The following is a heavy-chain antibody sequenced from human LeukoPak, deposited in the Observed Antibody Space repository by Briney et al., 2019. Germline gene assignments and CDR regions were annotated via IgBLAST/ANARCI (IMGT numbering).Heavy chain of an antibody. D-gene: IGHD6-13*01. CDR2: IYHSGST. Sequence: SETLSLTCTVSGYSISSGYYWGWIRQPPGKGLEWIGSIYHSGSTYYNPSLKSRVTISVDTSKNQFSLKLSSVTAADTAVYYCARESGLMAAAGTLGLDAFDIWGQGTMVTVSS. J-gene: IGHJ3*02. V-gene: IGHV4-38-2*02. CDR1: GYSISSGYY. CDR3: ARESGLMAAAGTLGLDAFDI.